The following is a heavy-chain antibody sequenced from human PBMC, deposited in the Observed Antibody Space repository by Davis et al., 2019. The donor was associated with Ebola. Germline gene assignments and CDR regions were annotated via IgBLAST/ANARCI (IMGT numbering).Heavy chain of an antibody. Sequence: ASVKVSCKASGYTFTSYGITWVRQAPGQGLEWMGRINPNSGGTNYAQKFQGRVTMTRDTSISTAYMELSRLRSDDTAVYYCARGDNTRIFYYYYYYGMDVWGKGTTVTVSS. D-gene: IGHD2-15*01. CDR1: GYTFTSYG. CDR2: INPNSGGT. V-gene: IGHV1-2*06. CDR3: ARGDNTRIFYYYYYYGMDV. J-gene: IGHJ6*04.